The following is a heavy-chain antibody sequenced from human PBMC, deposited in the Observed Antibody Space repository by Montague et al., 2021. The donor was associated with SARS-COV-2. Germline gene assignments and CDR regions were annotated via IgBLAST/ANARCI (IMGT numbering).Heavy chain of an antibody. V-gene: IGHV4-59*13. CDR2: MYYSGST. Sequence: SETLSLTCTVSGGSISSYYWSWIRQPPGKGLVWIGYMYYSGSTNYNPSLKSRVTLSVDTSKNQFSLKLSSVTAADTAVYYCARDFDYWGQGTLVTVSS. J-gene: IGHJ4*02. CDR3: ARDFDY. CDR1: GGSISSYY.